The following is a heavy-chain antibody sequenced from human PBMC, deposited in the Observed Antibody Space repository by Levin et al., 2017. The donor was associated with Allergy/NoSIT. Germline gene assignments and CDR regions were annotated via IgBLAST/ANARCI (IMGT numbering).Heavy chain of an antibody. V-gene: IGHV5-51*01. D-gene: IGHD2-21*02. CDR1: GYSFTSYW. Sequence: KVSCKGSGYSFTSYWIGWVRQMPGKGLEWMGIIYPGDSDTRYSPSFQGQVTISADKSISTAYLQWSSLKASDTAMYYCARRSVVVTATSRYNWFDPWGQGTLVTVSS. CDR2: IYPGDSDT. J-gene: IGHJ5*02. CDR3: ARRSVVVTATSRYNWFDP.